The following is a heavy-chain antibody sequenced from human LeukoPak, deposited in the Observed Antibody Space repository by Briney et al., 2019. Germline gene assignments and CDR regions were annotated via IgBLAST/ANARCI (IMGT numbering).Heavy chain of an antibody. J-gene: IGHJ4*02. CDR2: IIPILGIA. Sequence: GSSVKVSCKASGGTFSSYAISWVRQAPGQGLEWMGRIIPILGIANYAQKFQGRVTITADKSTSTAYMELSSLRSEDTAVYYCARDDRVEGGSSSIGFDYWGQGTLVTVSS. V-gene: IGHV1-69*04. D-gene: IGHD6-6*01. CDR3: ARDDRVEGGSSSIGFDY. CDR1: GGTFSSYA.